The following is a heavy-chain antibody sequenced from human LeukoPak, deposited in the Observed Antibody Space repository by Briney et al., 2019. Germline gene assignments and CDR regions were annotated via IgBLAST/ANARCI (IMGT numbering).Heavy chain of an antibody. CDR3: AKDAHLLGYCTNGVCYNGDY. J-gene: IGHJ4*02. Sequence: PGGSLRLSCAVSGITFSNYAMSWVRQAPGKGLEWVSAISGSGGSTYYADSVKGRFTISRDNSKNTLYLQMNSLRAEDTAVYYCAKDAHLLGYCTNGVCYNGDYWGQGTLVTVSS. CDR2: ISGSGGST. CDR1: GITFSNYA. V-gene: IGHV3-23*01. D-gene: IGHD2-8*01.